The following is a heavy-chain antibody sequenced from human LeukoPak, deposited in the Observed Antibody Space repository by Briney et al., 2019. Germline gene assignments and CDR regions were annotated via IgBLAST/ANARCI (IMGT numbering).Heavy chain of an antibody. J-gene: IGHJ4*02. CDR1: GVMFSSHG. Sequence: GGSLRLSRAASGVMFSSHGMSWVRPAPAKGLEWVSSITDTGSGTCYVDSVKGRFTMSRDNSKNTLYLQINSLRAEDTAIYYCARDIATAGHSAIDYWGQGTLGTVSS. CDR3: ARDIATAGHSAIDY. D-gene: IGHD6-13*01. V-gene: IGHV3-23*01. CDR2: ITDTGSGT.